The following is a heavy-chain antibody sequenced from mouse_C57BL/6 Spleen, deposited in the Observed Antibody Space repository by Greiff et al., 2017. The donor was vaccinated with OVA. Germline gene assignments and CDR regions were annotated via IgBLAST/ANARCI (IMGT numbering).Heavy chain of an antibody. D-gene: IGHD1-1*01. CDR2: IDPSDSET. Sequence: VQLQQPGAELVRPGSSVKLSCKASGYTFTSYWMHWVKQRPIQGLEWIGNIDPSDSETHYNQKFKDKATLTVDKSSSTAYMQLSSLTSEDSAVYYCSRGRNNYYGSSHWYFDVWGTGTTVTVSS. J-gene: IGHJ1*03. V-gene: IGHV1-52*01. CDR1: GYTFTSYW. CDR3: SRGRNNYYGSSHWYFDV.